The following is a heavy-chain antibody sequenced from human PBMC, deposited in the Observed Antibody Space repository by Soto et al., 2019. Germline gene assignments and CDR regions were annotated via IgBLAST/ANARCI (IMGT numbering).Heavy chain of an antibody. Sequence: SVKVSCKASGDTFGRFTINWVRQAPGQGLEWMGGIKPISDITNYAQRFQGRVTFTADASTSTVYLELSSLRSEDTAMYYCARDPSTINKLIGVWFDPWGQGTLVTVSS. CDR2: IKPISDIT. CDR1: GDTFGRFT. V-gene: IGHV1-69*13. J-gene: IGHJ5*02. CDR3: ARDPSTINKLIGVWFDP. D-gene: IGHD4-4*01.